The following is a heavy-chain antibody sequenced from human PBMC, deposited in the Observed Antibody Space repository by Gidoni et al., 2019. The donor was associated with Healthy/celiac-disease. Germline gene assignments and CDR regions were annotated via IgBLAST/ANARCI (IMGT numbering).Heavy chain of an antibody. Sequence: QVQLVQSGAEVKKPGASVKVSCKASGYTFTSYGISWVRQAPGQGLEWMGWISAYNGNTNYAQKLQGRVTMTTDTSTSTAYMELRSLRSDDTVVYYCARDLDYYDSSGYYYGFAYMDAFDIWGQGTMVTVSS. CDR1: GYTFTSYG. CDR3: ARDLDYYDSSGYYYGFAYMDAFDI. CDR2: ISAYNGNT. V-gene: IGHV1-18*01. D-gene: IGHD3-22*01. J-gene: IGHJ3*02.